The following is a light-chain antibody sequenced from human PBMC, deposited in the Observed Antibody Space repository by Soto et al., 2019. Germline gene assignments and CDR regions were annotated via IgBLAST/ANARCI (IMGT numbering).Light chain of an antibody. CDR1: SNDVGNNDY. CDR2: YVN. Sequence: QSALTQPASVSGSPGQSITISCTGTSNDVGNNDYVSWYQQYPGKAPKLMIYYVNKRPSGVSYRFSGSKSGNTASLTISGLQAEDEADYYCSSYAGSGTLPFGTGTQLTVL. V-gene: IGLV2-14*03. J-gene: IGLJ1*01. CDR3: SSYAGSGTLP.